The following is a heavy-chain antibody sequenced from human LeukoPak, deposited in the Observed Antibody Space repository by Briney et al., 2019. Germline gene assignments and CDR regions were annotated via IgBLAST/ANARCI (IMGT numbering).Heavy chain of an antibody. Sequence: SLRLSCAASGFTFSSYGMHWVRQAPGKGLERVAVIWYDGSNKYYADSVKGRFTISRDNSKNTLYLQMNSLRAEDTAVYYCATSGIFGVVAYWGQGTLVTVSS. D-gene: IGHD3-3*01. CDR2: IWYDGSNK. J-gene: IGHJ4*02. CDR1: GFTFSSYG. V-gene: IGHV3-33*01. CDR3: ATSGIFGVVAY.